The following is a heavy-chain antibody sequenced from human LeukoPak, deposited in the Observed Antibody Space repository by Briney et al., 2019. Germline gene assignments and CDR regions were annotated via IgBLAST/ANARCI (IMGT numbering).Heavy chain of an antibody. J-gene: IGHJ1*01. V-gene: IGHV4-39*01. CDR2: IYFSGST. Sequence: SETLSLTCAVSGGSISSGGYYWGWIRQPPGKGLEWIGTIYFSGSTYYNPSLKSRVTISVDTSKNQFSLKLNSVTAADTAVYYCAPGEYFQHWGQGTLVTVSS. CDR1: GGSISSGGYY. CDR3: APGEYFQH.